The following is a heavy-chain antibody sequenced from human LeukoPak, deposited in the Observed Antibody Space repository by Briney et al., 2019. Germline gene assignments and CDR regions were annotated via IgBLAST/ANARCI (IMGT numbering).Heavy chain of an antibody. CDR2: IYPGDSDT. D-gene: IGHD1-26*01. V-gene: IGHV5-51*01. CDR1: GYSFTSYW. Sequence: GESLKISCKASGYSFTSYWIARVRQMPGKGLEWMGIIYPGDSDTRYSPSFQGQVTISVDKSISTAYLQWSSLKASDTAMYYCARDKSGSASGSGRYDYWGQGTLVTVSS. CDR3: ARDKSGSASGSGRYDY. J-gene: IGHJ4*02.